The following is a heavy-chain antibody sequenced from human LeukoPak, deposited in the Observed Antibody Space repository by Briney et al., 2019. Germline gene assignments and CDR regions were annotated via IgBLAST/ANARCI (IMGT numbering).Heavy chain of an antibody. CDR3: AKDYYGSLEY. J-gene: IGHJ4*02. Sequence: PGGSLILSCAASGFTFSVAWMHWVRQAPGKGLVWVSVIKSDGSGTTYADSVKGRFTISRDNAKNTVYLQMNSLRDEDTALYYCAKDYYGSLEYWGQGTLVTVSS. CDR1: GFTFSVAW. D-gene: IGHD3-10*01. CDR2: IKSDGSGT. V-gene: IGHV3-74*03.